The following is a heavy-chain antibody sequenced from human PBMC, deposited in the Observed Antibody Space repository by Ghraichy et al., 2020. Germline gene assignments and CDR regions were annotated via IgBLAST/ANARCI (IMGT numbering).Heavy chain of an antibody. CDR3: ARDLRKGKYFDY. D-gene: IGHD3-10*01. CDR1: GFTFNTYG. CDR2: IWSDGSNI. V-gene: IGHV3-33*01. J-gene: IGHJ4*02. Sequence: LSLTCAASGFTFNTYGMHWVRQAPGKGLEWVAVIWSDGSNIDFADSVKGRFTISRDNSKNTLYLQMNSLRAEDTAVYFCARDLRKGKYFDYWGQGTLVTVSS.